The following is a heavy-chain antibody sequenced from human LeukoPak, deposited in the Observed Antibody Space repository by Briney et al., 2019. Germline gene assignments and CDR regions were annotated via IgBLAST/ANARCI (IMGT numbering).Heavy chain of an antibody. CDR2: IYYSGST. V-gene: IGHV4-31*03. D-gene: IGHD6-19*01. CDR1: SGPISSGGYY. J-gene: IGHJ4*02. Sequence: SETLSLTCTVSSGPISSGGYYWSWIRQHPGKGLEWIGYIYYSGSTYYNPSLKSRVTISVDTSKNQFSLKLSSVTAADTAVYYCASTSIAVAADYWGQGTLVTVSS. CDR3: ASTSIAVAADY.